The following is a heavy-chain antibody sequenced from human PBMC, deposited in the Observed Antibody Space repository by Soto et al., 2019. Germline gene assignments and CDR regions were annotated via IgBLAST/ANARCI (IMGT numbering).Heavy chain of an antibody. V-gene: IGHV3-30*18. CDR2: ISYDGSNK. CDR3: AKVYRGYSYGYYFDY. D-gene: IGHD5-18*01. J-gene: IGHJ4*02. CDR1: GFTFSSYG. Sequence: GGSLRLSCAASGFTFSSYGMHWVRQAPGKGLEWVAVISYDGSNKYYADSVKGRFTISRDNSKNTLYLQMNSLRAEDTAVYYCAKVYRGYSYGYYFDYWGQGTLVTVSS.